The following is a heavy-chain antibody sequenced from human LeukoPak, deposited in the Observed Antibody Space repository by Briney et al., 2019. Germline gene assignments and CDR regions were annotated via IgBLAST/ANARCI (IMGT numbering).Heavy chain of an antibody. D-gene: IGHD3-22*01. CDR3: ASRLYYDSSGQNDY. CDR1: GGTFSSYA. V-gene: IGHV1-69*05. Sequence: SVKVSCKASGGTFSSYAISWVRQAPGQGLEWMGGIIPIFGTANYAQKFQGRVTITTDESTSTAYMELSSLRSEDTAVYYCASRLYYDSSGQNDYWGQGTLVTVSS. J-gene: IGHJ4*02. CDR2: IIPIFGTA.